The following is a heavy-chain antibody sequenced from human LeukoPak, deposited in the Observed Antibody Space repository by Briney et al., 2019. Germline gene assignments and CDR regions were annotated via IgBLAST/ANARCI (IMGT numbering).Heavy chain of an antibody. D-gene: IGHD6-13*01. CDR3: ARGYSSPVPNFDY. CDR1: GYTFTDYY. J-gene: IGHJ4*02. CDR2: INPNNGGT. V-gene: IGHV1-2*02. Sequence: ASVKVSCKASGYTFTDYYMHWVRQAPGQGLEWMGWINPNNGGTSYAQKFQGRVTMTRDTSITTSYMELPSLTSDDTAVYYCARGYSSPVPNFDYWGQGTLVTVSS.